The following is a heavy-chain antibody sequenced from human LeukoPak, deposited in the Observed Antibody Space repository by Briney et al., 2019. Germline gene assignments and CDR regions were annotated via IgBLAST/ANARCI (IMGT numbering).Heavy chain of an antibody. V-gene: IGHV4-59*01. Sequence: SETLSFTCTVSGGAISSYYWSWIRQPPGKGLEWIGYIYYSGSTNYNPSLRSRVTISVDTSKNQFSLKLSSVTAADTAVYYCARDGRAPGAFDIWGQGTMVTVSS. CDR2: IYYSGST. CDR3: ARDGRAPGAFDI. CDR1: GGAISSYY. J-gene: IGHJ3*02.